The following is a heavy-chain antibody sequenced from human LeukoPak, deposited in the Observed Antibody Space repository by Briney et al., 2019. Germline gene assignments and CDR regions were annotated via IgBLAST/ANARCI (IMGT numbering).Heavy chain of an antibody. V-gene: IGHV3-30*02. CDR2: IQYDGTNK. Sequence: GGSLRLSCAVSGFTFSSYAMHWVRQAPGKGLEWVAFIQYDGTNKYYADSVKGRFTISRDNSKNTLYLQMNSLRAEDTVVYYCAKSFYYAFDYWGQGTLVTDSS. D-gene: IGHD3-22*01. J-gene: IGHJ4*02. CDR1: GFTFSSYA. CDR3: AKSFYYAFDY.